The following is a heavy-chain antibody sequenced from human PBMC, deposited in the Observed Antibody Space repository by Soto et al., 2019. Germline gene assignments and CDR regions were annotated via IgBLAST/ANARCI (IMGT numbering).Heavy chain of an antibody. CDR2: ISPSSGHI. J-gene: IGHJ6*02. V-gene: IGHV3-21*06. Sequence: EVHLVESGGGLVKPGGSLRLSCAVSGFTFSSCTMNWVRQAPGKGLEWVSSISPSSGHIYYADSVKGRFTISRDNAKNSVLLERNSPSGEDTAVYYCSGCSGGACHKNYGMDVWGQGTTVTVSS. CDR1: GFTFSSCT. CDR3: SGCSGGACHKNYGMDV. D-gene: IGHD2-15*01.